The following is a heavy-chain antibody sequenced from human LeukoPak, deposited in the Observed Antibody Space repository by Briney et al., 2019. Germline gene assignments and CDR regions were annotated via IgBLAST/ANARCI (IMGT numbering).Heavy chain of an antibody. J-gene: IGHJ4*02. CDR1: GFTFSSYS. Sequence: GGSLRLSCAASGFTFSSYSMNWVRQAPGKGLEWVSSISSSSSYIYYADSVKGRFTISRDNAKNSLYLQMNSLRAEDTAAYYCARTGYSGYNRWDYWGQGTLVTVSS. V-gene: IGHV3-21*01. CDR2: ISSSSSYI. D-gene: IGHD5-12*01. CDR3: ARTGYSGYNRWDY.